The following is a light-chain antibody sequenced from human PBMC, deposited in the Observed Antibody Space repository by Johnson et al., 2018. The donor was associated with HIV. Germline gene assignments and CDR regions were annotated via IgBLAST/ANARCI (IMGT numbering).Light chain of an antibody. CDR2: DND. Sequence: HSVLTQPPSVSAAPGQRVTISCSGSSSNIGNNYVSWYQHLPGTAPKLLIYDNDKRPSGIPDRFSGSRSGTSAPLGITGLQTGDEAGYYCGAWDSGLTAGVFGPGTKVTGL. V-gene: IGLV1-51*01. J-gene: IGLJ1*01. CDR1: SSNIGNNY. CDR3: GAWDSGLTAGV.